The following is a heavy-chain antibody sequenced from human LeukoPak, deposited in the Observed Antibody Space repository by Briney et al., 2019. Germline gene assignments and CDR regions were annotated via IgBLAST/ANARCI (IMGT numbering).Heavy chain of an antibody. CDR2: IYYSGST. CDR3: ARRPGGFDDYGATYFDY. J-gene: IGHJ4*02. CDR1: GASISDAAYY. V-gene: IGHV4-31*03. D-gene: IGHD4-17*01. Sequence: SQTLSLTCTVSGASISDAAYYWSWIRQHPGEGLEWIGHIYYSGSTSYNPSLKSRVVISVDTSKNHFSLKLSSVTAADTAVYYCARRPGGFDDYGATYFDYWGQGTLVTVSS.